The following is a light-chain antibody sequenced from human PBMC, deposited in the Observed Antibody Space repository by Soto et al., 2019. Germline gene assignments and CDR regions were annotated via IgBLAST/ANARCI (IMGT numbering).Light chain of an antibody. J-gene: IGKJ2*01. CDR1: QSVRSS. Sequence: EIGLTQSPAALSLSPGERATLSCRASQSVRSSLAWYQQQSGQAPRLLIYDSSNRATGIPARFSGSGSGTEFTLTISSLQSEDFAVYNCQQYNKWPRTFGQGTKVDIK. V-gene: IGKV3-11*01. CDR3: QQYNKWPRT. CDR2: DSS.